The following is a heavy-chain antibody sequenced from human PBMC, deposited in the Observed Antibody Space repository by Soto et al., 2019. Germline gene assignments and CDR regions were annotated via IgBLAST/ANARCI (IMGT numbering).Heavy chain of an antibody. V-gene: IGHV1-18*01. CDR3: ARGHPSIAARRLTYNWFDP. J-gene: IGHJ5*02. D-gene: IGHD6-6*01. CDR1: GYTFTSYG. CDR2: ISAYNGNT. Sequence: WASVKVSCKASGYTFTSYGISWVRQAPGQGLEWMGWISAYNGNTNYAQKLQGRVTMTTDTSTSTAYMELSSLRSEDTAVYYCARGHPSIAARRLTYNWFDPWGQGTLVTVSS.